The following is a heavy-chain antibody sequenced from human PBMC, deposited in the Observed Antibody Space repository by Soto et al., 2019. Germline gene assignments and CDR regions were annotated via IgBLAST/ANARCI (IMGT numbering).Heavy chain of an antibody. CDR3: ARSGRPYCSGGSCHTLNFDY. CDR2: ITGSVSTT. J-gene: IGHJ4*02. CDR1: GFTFSSYA. D-gene: IGHD2-15*01. Sequence: GGSLRLSCAASGFTFSSYAMSWVRQAPGKGLEWVSAITGSVSTTYYADSVKGRFTISRDNAKNSLYLQMNSLRAEDTAVYYCARSGRPYCSGGSCHTLNFDYWGQGTLVTVSS. V-gene: IGHV3-48*04.